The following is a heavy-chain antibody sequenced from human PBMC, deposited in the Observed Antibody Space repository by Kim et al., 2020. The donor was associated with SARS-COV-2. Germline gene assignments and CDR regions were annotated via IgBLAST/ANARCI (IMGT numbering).Heavy chain of an antibody. Sequence: GGSLRLSCAASGFTFNSHWMHWVRQVPEKGLLWVSRINGGRTTIEYADTVKGRFTISRDNAQSTLYLQMNTLRAEDTAVYYCARGSGYSGFDYWGQGILVTVS. V-gene: IGHV3-74*01. CDR3: ARGSGYSGFDY. CDR2: INGGRTTI. D-gene: IGHD3-22*01. J-gene: IGHJ4*02. CDR1: GFTFNSHW.